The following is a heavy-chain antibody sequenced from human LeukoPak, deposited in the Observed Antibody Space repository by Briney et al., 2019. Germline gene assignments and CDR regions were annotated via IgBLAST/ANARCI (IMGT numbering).Heavy chain of an antibody. D-gene: IGHD5-24*01. J-gene: IGHJ3*02. V-gene: IGHV4-4*09. CDR3: ARSNKRWLQFNAFDI. Sequence: SETLSLTCTVSGGSISSYYWSWIRQPPGKGLEWIGYIYTSGSTNYNPSLKSRVTISVDTSKNQFSLKLSSMTAADTAVYYCARSNKRWLQFNAFDIWGQGTMVTVSS. CDR1: GGSISSYY. CDR2: IYTSGST.